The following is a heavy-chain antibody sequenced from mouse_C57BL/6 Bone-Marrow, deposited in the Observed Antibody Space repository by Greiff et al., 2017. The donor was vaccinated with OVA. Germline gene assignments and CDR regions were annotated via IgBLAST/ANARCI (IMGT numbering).Heavy chain of an antibody. V-gene: IGHV1-39*01. J-gene: IGHJ4*01. CDR3: AGLTTVVATDAMDY. D-gene: IGHD1-1*01. CDR2: INPNYGTT. CDR1: GYSFTDYN. Sequence: EVQLQQSGPELVKPGASVKISCKASGYSFTDYNMNWVKQSNGKSLEWIGVINPNYGTTSYNQKFKGKATLTVDQYSSTAYMQLNSLTSEDSAVYYCAGLTTVVATDAMDYWGQGTSVTVSS.